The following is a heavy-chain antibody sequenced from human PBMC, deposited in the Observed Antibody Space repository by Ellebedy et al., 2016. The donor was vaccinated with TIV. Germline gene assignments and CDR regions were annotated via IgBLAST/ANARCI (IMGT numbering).Heavy chain of an antibody. V-gene: IGHV3-21*04. J-gene: IGHJ4*02. D-gene: IGHD6-19*01. CDR2: ITSSGTYT. CDR1: RFTFSSSP. Sequence: GESLKISXAASRFTFSSSPMNWVRQAPGKGLEWLSYITSSGTYTTYADSVKGRFTISRDNAKNSLYLQMHNLRAEDTAVDYCARAVAGSPDYWGQGTLVTASS. CDR3: ARAVAGSPDY.